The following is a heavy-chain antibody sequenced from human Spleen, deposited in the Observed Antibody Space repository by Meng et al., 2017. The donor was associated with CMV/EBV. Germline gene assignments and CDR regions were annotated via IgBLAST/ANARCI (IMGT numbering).Heavy chain of an antibody. V-gene: IGHV1-2*02. CDR2: INPNSGGT. D-gene: IGHD2-2*02. Sequence: ASVKVSCKASGYTFTGYHMHWVRQAPGQGLEWMGWINPNSGGTNYAQKFQGRVTMTRDTSISTAYMDLSRLRSDDTAVYYCARYTVVPASIMYYYGMDVWGQGTTVTVSS. CDR3: ARYTVVPASIMYYYGMDV. J-gene: IGHJ6*02. CDR1: GYTFTGYH.